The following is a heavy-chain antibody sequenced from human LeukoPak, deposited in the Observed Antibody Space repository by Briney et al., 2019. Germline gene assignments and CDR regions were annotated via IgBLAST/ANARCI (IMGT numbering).Heavy chain of an antibody. CDR1: GGSISSSSYY. CDR3: ARDTFSRAADYYDSR. V-gene: IGHV4-39*07. Sequence: SETLSLTCTVSGGSISSSSYYWGWIRQPPGKELEWIGSIYYSGSTYYNPSLKSRVTISVDTSKNQFSLKLSSVTAADTAVYYCARDTFSRAADYYDSRWGQGTLVTVSS. J-gene: IGHJ4*02. D-gene: IGHD3-22*01. CDR2: IYYSGST.